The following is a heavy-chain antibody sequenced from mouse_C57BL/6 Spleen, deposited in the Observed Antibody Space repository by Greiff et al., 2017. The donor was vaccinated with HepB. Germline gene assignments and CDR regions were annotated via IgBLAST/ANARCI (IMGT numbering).Heavy chain of an antibody. V-gene: IGHV2-2*01. J-gene: IGHJ3*01. Sequence: QVQLKESGPGLVQPSQSLSITCTVSGFSLTSYGVHWVRQSPGKGLEWLGVIWSGGSTDYNAAFISRLSISKDNSKSQVFFKMNSLQADDTAIYYCARNGWDLGAWFAYWGQGTLVTVSA. CDR3: ARNGWDLGAWFAY. CDR2: IWSGGST. CDR1: GFSLTSYG. D-gene: IGHD4-1*01.